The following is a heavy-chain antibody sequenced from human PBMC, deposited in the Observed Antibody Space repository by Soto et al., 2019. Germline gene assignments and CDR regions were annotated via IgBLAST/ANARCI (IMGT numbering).Heavy chain of an antibody. CDR1: GDSVSSNSAA. D-gene: IGHD2-2*02. CDR2: TYYRSKWYN. J-gene: IGHJ6*02. V-gene: IGHV6-1*01. Sequence: SQTLSLTCAISGDSVSSNSAAWNWIRQSPSRGLEWLGRTYYRSKWYNDYAVSVKSRITINPDTSKNQFSLQLNSVTPEDTAVYYCARDQVVPAAIGPTEYYYYGMDVWGQGTTVTVS. CDR3: ARDQVVPAAIGPTEYYYYGMDV.